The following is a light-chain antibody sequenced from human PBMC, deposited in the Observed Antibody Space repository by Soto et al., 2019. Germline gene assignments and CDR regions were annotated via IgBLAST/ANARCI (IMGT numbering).Light chain of an antibody. CDR3: CSYTSTSVNWV. J-gene: IGLJ3*02. V-gene: IGLV2-14*01. CDR1: SSDVGGYNY. CDR2: EVN. Sequence: QSVLTQPASVSGSPGQSITFSCTGTSSDVGGYNYVSWYQQYPGKAPKLIIYEVNNRPSGVSNRFAGSKSGNTASLTISVLQAEDEAAYYCCSYTSTSVNWVFGGGTKLTVL.